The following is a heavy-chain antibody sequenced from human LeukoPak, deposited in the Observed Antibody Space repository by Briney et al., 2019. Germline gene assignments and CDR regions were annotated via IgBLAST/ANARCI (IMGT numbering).Heavy chain of an antibody. D-gene: IGHD6-13*01. CDR3: ARAIYSSSWYSWFDP. CDR1: GYTFTGYY. V-gene: IGHV1-2*04. CDR2: INPNNGGT. J-gene: IGHJ5*02. Sequence: GASVKVSCKASGYTFTGYYMHWVRQAPGQGLEWMGWINPNNGGTNYAQKFQGWVTMTRDTSISTAYMELSRLRSDDTAVYYCARAIYSSSWYSWFDPWGQGTLVTVSS.